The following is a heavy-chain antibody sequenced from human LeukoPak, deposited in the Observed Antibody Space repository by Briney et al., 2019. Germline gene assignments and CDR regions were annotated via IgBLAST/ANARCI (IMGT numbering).Heavy chain of an antibody. D-gene: IGHD3-16*01. CDR1: KFTFSDYW. Sequence: PGGSLRLSCAASKFTFSDYWMTWVRQAPGKGPEWVAYMNQLGNEKNYLDSVKGRFTISRDNAKNSLYLQMTSLRADDTAVYCCARGTYYYEFWGQGTLVTVSS. CDR2: MNQLGNEK. V-gene: IGHV3-7*04. CDR3: ARGTYYYEF. J-gene: IGHJ4*02.